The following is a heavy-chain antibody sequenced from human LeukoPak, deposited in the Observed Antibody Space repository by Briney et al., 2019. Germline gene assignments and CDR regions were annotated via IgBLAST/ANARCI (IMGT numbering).Heavy chain of an antibody. CDR1: GFTFSSYG. CDR3: ARALPYYYDSSGYYQGYFDY. D-gene: IGHD3-22*01. Sequence: PGGSLRLSCAASGFTFSSYGMHWVRQAPGKGLEWVAVIWYDGSNKYYADSVEGRFTISRDNSKNTLYLQMNSLRAEDTAVYYCARALPYYYDSSGYYQGYFDYWGQGTLVTVSS. CDR2: IWYDGSNK. J-gene: IGHJ4*02. V-gene: IGHV3-33*01.